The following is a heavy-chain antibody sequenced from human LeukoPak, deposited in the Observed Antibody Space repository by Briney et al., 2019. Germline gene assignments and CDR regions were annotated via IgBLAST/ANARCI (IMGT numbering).Heavy chain of an antibody. Sequence: GGSLRLSCAASGFTFSSNVMSWVRQAPGKGLEWVSAISGSGGSTYYADSVKGRLTISRDNSKNTLYMQMNSLRAEDTAVYYCAKSHDSSGSDYWGQGTLVTVSS. CDR2: ISGSGGST. CDR3: AKSHDSSGSDY. J-gene: IGHJ4*02. CDR1: GFTFSSNV. D-gene: IGHD3-22*01. V-gene: IGHV3-23*01.